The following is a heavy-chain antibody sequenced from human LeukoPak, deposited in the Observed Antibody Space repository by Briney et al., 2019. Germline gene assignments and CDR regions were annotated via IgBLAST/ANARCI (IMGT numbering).Heavy chain of an antibody. J-gene: IGHJ4*02. CDR2: ISGSGGST. CDR3: AKVSEERWSRGCYFDY. Sequence: LSGGSLRLSCAASGFTFSSYAMSWVRQAPGKGLEWVSAISGSGGSTYYADSVKGRFTISRDNSKNTLYLQMNSLRAEDTAVYYCAKVSEERWSRGCYFDYWGQGTLVTVSS. D-gene: IGHD4-23*01. V-gene: IGHV3-23*01. CDR1: GFTFSSYA.